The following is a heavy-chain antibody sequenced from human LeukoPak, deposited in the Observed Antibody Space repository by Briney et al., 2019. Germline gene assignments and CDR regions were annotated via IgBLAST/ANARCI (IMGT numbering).Heavy chain of an antibody. J-gene: IGHJ4*02. CDR1: GGSIRRSSYY. Sequence: SETLSLTCTVSGGSIRRSSYYWGWIRQPPGKGLEWIGTIDYSGTTYYNPSLKSRVTMSVDTSKKQFSLKLTSVTAADTAMYYCARDHGNISWFCYWGQGILVAVSS. V-gene: IGHV4-39*02. D-gene: IGHD6-13*01. CDR3: ARDHGNISWFCY. CDR2: IDYSGTT.